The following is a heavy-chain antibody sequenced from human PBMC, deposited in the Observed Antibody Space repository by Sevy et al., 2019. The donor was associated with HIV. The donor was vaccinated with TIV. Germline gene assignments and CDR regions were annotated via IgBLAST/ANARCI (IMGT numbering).Heavy chain of an antibody. CDR1: GFTFSYAW. Sequence: GGSLRLSCAASGFTFSYAWMTWVRQAPGKGLEWVGRIKSKTDGGTIDYAAPVKGRFTISRDDSKNTPYLQMNSLKSEDTAVYYCSTDPIIVLLVTDGMDVWGQGTTVTVSS. J-gene: IGHJ6*02. D-gene: IGHD2-8*02. V-gene: IGHV3-15*01. CDR2: IKSKTDGGTI. CDR3: STDPIIVLLVTDGMDV.